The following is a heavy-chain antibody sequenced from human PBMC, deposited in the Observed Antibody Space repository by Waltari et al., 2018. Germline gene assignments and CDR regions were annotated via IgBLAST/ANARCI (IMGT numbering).Heavy chain of an antibody. Sequence: QVPLVESGGGVVQPGRSLTLSCEVSVLNSGTYGMHWVLQAPGKGLEGVAVVSYEGDAKSYADSVKGRFTISRDKSKNRVSLHINTLSAEDTAVYYCATAPQFIRHFDNWGQGTLVTVSS. CDR3: ATAPQFIRHFDN. CDR2: VSYEGDAK. V-gene: IGHV3-30*03. J-gene: IGHJ4*02. CDR1: VLNSGTYG.